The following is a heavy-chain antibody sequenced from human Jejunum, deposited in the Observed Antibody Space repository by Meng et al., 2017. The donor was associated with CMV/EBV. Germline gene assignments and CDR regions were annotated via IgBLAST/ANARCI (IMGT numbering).Heavy chain of an antibody. CDR2: IWYDGSNK. CDR1: FTFSSYG. J-gene: IGHJ3*02. D-gene: IGHD2-21*01. CDR3: AKDKWRGGDCNAFDI. Sequence: FTFSSYGMHWVRQAPGKGLEWVAVIWYDGSNKYYADSVKGRFTISRDNSKNTLYLQMNSLRAEDTAVYYCAKDKWRGGDCNAFDIWGQGTMVTVS. V-gene: IGHV3-33*06.